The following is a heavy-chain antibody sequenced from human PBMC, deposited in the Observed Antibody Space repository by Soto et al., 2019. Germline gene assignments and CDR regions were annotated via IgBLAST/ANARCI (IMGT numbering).Heavy chain of an antibody. CDR2: IYYSGTT. CDR1: GGSVSSGSYY. CDR3: AKDRDTVGAVYYFDY. V-gene: IGHV4-61*01. Sequence: SETLSLTCTVSGGSVSSGSYYWSWIRQPPGKGLEWIGYIYYSGTTHYNPSLKSRVTISVDTSKNTVYLQMNSLRAEDTAVYYCAKDRDTVGAVYYFDYWGQGTLVTVSS. J-gene: IGHJ4*02. D-gene: IGHD1-26*01.